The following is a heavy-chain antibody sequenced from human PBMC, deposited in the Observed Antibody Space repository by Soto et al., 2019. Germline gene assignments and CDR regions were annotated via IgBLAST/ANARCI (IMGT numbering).Heavy chain of an antibody. V-gene: IGHV3-30-3*01. CDR3: AKALSGTVTHYTTDY. CDR1: GFTFSSYA. D-gene: IGHD4-17*01. Sequence: QVQLVESGGGVVQPGRSLRLSCAASGFTFSSYAMNWVRQAPGKGLERVAVISYDGTYTYYADSVKGRLTISRDNSKNTLYLQLNSLTPEDTAVYYCAKALSGTVTHYTTDYWGQGTLVTVSS. J-gene: IGHJ4*02. CDR2: ISYDGTYT.